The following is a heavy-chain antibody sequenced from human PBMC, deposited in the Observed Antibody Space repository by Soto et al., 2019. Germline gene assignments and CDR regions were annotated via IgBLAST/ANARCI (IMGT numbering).Heavy chain of an antibody. J-gene: IGHJ4*02. CDR1: GFTFSSYE. CDR3: ARDSGYDPFDY. Sequence: PGGSLRLSCAVSGFTFSSYEMNWVRQAPGKGLEWVSYISSDSTTIYYADSVKGRFTISRDNAKNSLYLQVNSLRAEDTAVYYCARDSGYDPFDYWGQGTLVTVSS. D-gene: IGHD5-12*01. V-gene: IGHV3-48*03. CDR2: ISSDSTTI.